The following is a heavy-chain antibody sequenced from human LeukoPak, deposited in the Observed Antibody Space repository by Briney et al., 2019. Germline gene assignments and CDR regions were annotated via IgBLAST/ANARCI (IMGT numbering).Heavy chain of an antibody. V-gene: IGHV3-33*08. CDR3: AREDGSSWSFDY. Sequence: PGGSLRLSCAASGFTFSSYAMHWVRQAPGKGLEWVAVIWDDGSNKFYADSVKGRFTISRDNSKNTLYLQMNSLRAEDTAVYYCAREDGSSWSFDYWGQGTLVTVSS. D-gene: IGHD6-13*01. J-gene: IGHJ4*02. CDR1: GFTFSSYA. CDR2: IWDDGSNK.